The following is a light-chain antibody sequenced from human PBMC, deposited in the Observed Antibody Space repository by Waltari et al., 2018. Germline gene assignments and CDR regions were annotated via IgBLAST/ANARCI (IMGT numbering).Light chain of an antibody. Sequence: QSALTQPASVSGSPGQSITISCTGSSSDVGGYNYVSWYQQYPGKVPKIMIYEVNNRPAGFSSRFSGSKSGNTASLTSSGLQADDEADYYCSSFTSRHLYVFGTGTAVTVL. CDR1: SSDVGGYNY. V-gene: IGLV2-14*01. J-gene: IGLJ1*01. CDR2: EVN. CDR3: SSFTSRHLYV.